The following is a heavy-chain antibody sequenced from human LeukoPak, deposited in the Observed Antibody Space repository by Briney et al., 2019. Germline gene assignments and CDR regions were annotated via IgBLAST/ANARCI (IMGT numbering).Heavy chain of an antibody. CDR1: GYSISSGYY. V-gene: IGHV4-38-2*02. CDR3: ARSITLVRGVIIGYYYMGV. CDR2: IYHSGST. D-gene: IGHD3-10*01. J-gene: IGHJ6*03. Sequence: SETLSLTCTVSGYSISSGYYWGWIRQPPGKGLEWIGTIYHSGSTYYNPSLKSRVTISLDTSMNKFSLKLISVTAADTAVYYCARSITLVRGVIIGYYYMGVWGKGTTVTVSS.